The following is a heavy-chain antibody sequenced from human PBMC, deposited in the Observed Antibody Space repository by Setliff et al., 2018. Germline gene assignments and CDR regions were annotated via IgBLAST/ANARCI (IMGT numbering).Heavy chain of an antibody. CDR1: GVSISSYY. J-gene: IGHJ3*02. CDR3: ARDTRVRDSSSVPSDTFDI. D-gene: IGHD2-15*01. V-gene: IGHV4-59*01. CDR2: IQKSGSA. Sequence: PSETLSLTCNVSGVSISSYYWSWIRQPPGKGLECIGYIQKSGSANYNPSLMSRVTISVDTPKNQFSLKLSSVTAADTAVYYCARDTRVRDSSSVPSDTFDIWGRGTMVTVSS.